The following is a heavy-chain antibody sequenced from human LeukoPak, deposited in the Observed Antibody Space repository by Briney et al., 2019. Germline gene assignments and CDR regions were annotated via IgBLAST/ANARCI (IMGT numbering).Heavy chain of an antibody. D-gene: IGHD1-26*01. CDR1: GFTFSSNY. J-gene: IGHJ4*02. Sequence: GGSLRLSCAASGFTFSSNYMSWVRQAPGKGLEWVSVLYSGETTYYADSVKGRFTISRDNSKNTVYLQMNSLTVEDTAVYYCAKDSRWDLTRLFDNWGLGTLVIVSS. CDR2: LYSGETT. CDR3: AKDSRWDLTRLFDN. V-gene: IGHV3-53*01.